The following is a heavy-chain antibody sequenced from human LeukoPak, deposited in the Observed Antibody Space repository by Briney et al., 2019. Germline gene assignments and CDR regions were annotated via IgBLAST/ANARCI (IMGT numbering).Heavy chain of an antibody. Sequence: GGSLTLSCAASGFTVSRYGMTWVRLAPGKGLESVSAFSATAGSAQYAESVKGRFTISRDNSKNSLYLQMNSLRDEDTAVYYCAKARIAAAGTGAFDVWGQGTMVTVSS. CDR2: FSATAGSA. J-gene: IGHJ3*01. CDR1: GFTVSRYG. CDR3: AKARIAAAGTGAFDV. V-gene: IGHV3-23*01. D-gene: IGHD6-13*01.